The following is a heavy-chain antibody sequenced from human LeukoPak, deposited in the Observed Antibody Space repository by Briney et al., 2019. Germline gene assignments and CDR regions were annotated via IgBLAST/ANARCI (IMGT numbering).Heavy chain of an antibody. J-gene: IGHJ5*02. Sequence: SVKVSCKASGGTFSSYAISWVRQAPGQGLEWMGGIIPIFGTANYAQKFQGRVTITTDESTSTAYMELSSLRSEDTAVYYCASQLGHCSGGSCYQSRYNWFDPWGQGTLVTVSS. CDR1: GGTFSSYA. D-gene: IGHD2-15*01. CDR3: ASQLGHCSGGSCYQSRYNWFDP. V-gene: IGHV1-69*05. CDR2: IIPIFGTA.